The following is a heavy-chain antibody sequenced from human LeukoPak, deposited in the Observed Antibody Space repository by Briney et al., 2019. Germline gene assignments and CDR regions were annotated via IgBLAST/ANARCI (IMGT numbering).Heavy chain of an antibody. CDR1: GGSFSSCSYY. Sequence: SETLSLTCTVSGGSFSSCSYYWRWLPQPAGTGLEWVGRIYASGSTNYNPVLKRRVTTSVDTSKKQFSLKLSYVTAADTAEYYCAREGLWFGQPGGDYWGQGTLVTVSS. D-gene: IGHD3-10*01. CDR3: AREGLWFGQPGGDY. CDR2: IYASGST. J-gene: IGHJ4*02. V-gene: IGHV4-61*02.